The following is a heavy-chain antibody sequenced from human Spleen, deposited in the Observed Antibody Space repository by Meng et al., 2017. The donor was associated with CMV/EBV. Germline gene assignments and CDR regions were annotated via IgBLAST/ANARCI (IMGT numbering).Heavy chain of an antibody. D-gene: IGHD1-26*01. CDR3: ARGGYLGSYTNWFDP. J-gene: IGHJ5*02. CDR1: GASFSDTY. CDR2: VNHSGNS. Sequence: VYGASFSDTYSSWHRQFPEKGLEWIGEVNHSGNSTYNPSLKSRVTTSVDKSKKQFSLKLTSVTAADTAVYYCARGGYLGSYTNWFDPWGQGTLVTVSS. V-gene: IGHV4-34*01.